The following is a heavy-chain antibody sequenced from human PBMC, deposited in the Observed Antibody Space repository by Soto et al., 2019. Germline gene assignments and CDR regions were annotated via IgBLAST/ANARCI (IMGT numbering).Heavy chain of an antibody. CDR3: ARREIQGPIDY. CDR2: IYYSGTT. CDR1: GYSISSSNW. J-gene: IGHJ4*02. V-gene: IGHV4-28*01. D-gene: IGHD1-26*01. Sequence: QVQLQESGPGLVKPSDTLSLTCAVSGYSISSSNWWGWIRQPPGKGLEWIGYIYYSGTTYYNPSPKGRVNMSVATSKKQFSLKLTSVTAVDTAVYYCARREIQGPIDYWGQGTLVTVSS.